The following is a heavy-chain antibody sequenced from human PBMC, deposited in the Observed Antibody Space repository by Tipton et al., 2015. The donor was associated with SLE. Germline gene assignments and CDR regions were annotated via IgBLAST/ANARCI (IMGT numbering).Heavy chain of an antibody. J-gene: IGHJ6*04. V-gene: IGHV4-4*02. CDR2: IYHSGST. D-gene: IGHD2-2*01. Sequence: TLSLTCAVSGGSISSGNWWSWVRQPPGKGLEWIGEIYHSGSTNYSPSLKSRVTISVDTSKNQFSLKLSSVTAADTAVYYCARAGPGYCSSTSCLDVWGKGTTVTVSS. CDR1: GGSISSGNW. CDR3: ARAGPGYCSSTSCLDV.